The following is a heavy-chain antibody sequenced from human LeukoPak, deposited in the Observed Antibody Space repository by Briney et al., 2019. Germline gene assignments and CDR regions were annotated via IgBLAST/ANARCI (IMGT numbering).Heavy chain of an antibody. Sequence: GGSLRLSCAASGFTVSSNYMSWVRQAPGKGLEWVSAISGSGGSTYYADSVKGRFTISRDNSKNTLYLQMNSLRAEDTAVYYCAKTMVRGPYYFDYWGQGTLVTVSS. CDR1: GFTVSSNY. J-gene: IGHJ4*02. V-gene: IGHV3-23*01. CDR3: AKTMVRGPYYFDY. D-gene: IGHD3-10*01. CDR2: ISGSGGST.